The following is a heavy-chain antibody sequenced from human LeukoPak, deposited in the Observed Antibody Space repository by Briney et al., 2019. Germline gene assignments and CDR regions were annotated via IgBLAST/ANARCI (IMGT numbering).Heavy chain of an antibody. D-gene: IGHD4-17*01. J-gene: IGHJ4*02. CDR1: GYSFTSYW. V-gene: IGHV5-51*01. CDR3: ARHENSGDYDYSFDY. Sequence: GESLKISCKGSGYSFTSYWIGWVRQMPGKGLEWMGIIYPGDSDTRYSPSFQGQVTISADKSISTAYLQWSSLKASDTAMYYRARHENSGDYDYSFDYWGQGTLVTVSS. CDR2: IYPGDSDT.